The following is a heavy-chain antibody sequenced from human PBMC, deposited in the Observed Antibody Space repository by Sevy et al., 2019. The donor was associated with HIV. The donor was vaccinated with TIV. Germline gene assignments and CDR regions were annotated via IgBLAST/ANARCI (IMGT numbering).Heavy chain of an antibody. CDR1: GFTFSSYW. V-gene: IGHV3-7*01. CDR3: VREGLGGFSYSLDC. CDR2: MKQDGSEK. D-gene: IGHD5-18*01. J-gene: IGHJ4*02. Sequence: GGSLRLSCAASGFTFSSYWMSWVHQAPGKGLEWVATMKQDGSEKYYVDSVKGRFTISRDNAKHSLYLQMNSLRAEDTAVYYCVREGLGGFSYSLDCWGQGTLVTVSS.